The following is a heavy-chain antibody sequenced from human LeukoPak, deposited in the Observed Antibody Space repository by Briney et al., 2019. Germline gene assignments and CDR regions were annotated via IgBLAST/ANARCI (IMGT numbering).Heavy chain of an antibody. CDR1: GFTFSSYW. CDR3: ARDGSGW. J-gene: IGHJ4*02. Sequence: QTGGSLRLFCAVSGFTFSSYWMSWVRQAPGKGLEWVANIKQDGSEKYYVDSVKGRFTISRDNAKNSLYLQMNSLRAEDTAVYYCARDGSGWWGQGTLVTVSS. CDR2: IKQDGSEK. V-gene: IGHV3-7*01. D-gene: IGHD6-19*01.